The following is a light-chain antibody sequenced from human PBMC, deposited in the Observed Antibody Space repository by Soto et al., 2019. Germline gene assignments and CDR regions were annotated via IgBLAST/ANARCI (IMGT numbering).Light chain of an antibody. J-gene: IGKJ1*01. CDR1: QSVSSTS. CDR3: QQYDSSVWT. V-gene: IGKV3-20*01. CDR2: GVS. Sequence: EIVLTQSPGTLSLSPGERATLSCRASQSVSSTSLARYQQKPGQAPRLLMYGVSSRATGIPDRFSGSGSGTDFTLTINRLEPEDFAVYFCQQYDSSVWTFGQGTKVEIK.